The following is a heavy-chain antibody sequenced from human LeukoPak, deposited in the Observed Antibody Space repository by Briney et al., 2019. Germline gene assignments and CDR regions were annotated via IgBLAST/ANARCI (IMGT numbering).Heavy chain of an antibody. CDR3: ARADSSSSGYMDV. Sequence: QAGGSLRLSCAASGFTFSSYWMSWVRQAPGKGLEWVANIKQDGSEKYYVDSVKGRFTISRDNAKNSLYLQMNSLRAEDTAVYYCARADSSSSGYMDVWGKGTTVTVSS. V-gene: IGHV3-7*01. D-gene: IGHD6-6*01. CDR2: IKQDGSEK. J-gene: IGHJ6*03. CDR1: GFTFSSYW.